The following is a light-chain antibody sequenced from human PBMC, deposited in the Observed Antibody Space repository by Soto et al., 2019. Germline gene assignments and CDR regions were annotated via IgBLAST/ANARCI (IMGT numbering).Light chain of an antibody. Sequence: EIVMTQSPATLSVSPGERATLSCRASQSVSSNLAWYQQKPGQAPRLLIYGASTRATGIPARFSGSGSGTEFTLTISSLQSEDFAGSYCQQYHNWPDTFRQGTKV. J-gene: IGKJ1*01. V-gene: IGKV3-15*01. CDR3: QQYHNWPDT. CDR1: QSVSSN. CDR2: GAS.